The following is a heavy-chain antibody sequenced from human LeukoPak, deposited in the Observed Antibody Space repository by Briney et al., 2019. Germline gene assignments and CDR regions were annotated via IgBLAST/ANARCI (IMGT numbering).Heavy chain of an antibody. Sequence: SETLSLTCTVSGGSISSYYWSWIRQPPGKGLEWIGYIYYSGMTNYDPSLKSRVTISLDTSKNQFSLKLSSVTAADTAVYYCASADYDDYYIDFWGQGTLLTVSS. D-gene: IGHD4-17*01. V-gene: IGHV4-59*01. J-gene: IGHJ4*02. CDR3: ASADYDDYYIDF. CDR1: GGSISSYY. CDR2: IYYSGMT.